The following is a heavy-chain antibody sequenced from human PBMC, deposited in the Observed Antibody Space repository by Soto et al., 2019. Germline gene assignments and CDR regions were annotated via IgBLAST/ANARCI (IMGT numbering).Heavy chain of an antibody. CDR1: GYTFTGYY. Sequence: QVQLVQSGAEVKDSGASVKVSCKASGYTFTGYYIHWVRQAPGQGLEWVGEISPKSGGTRYAQKFQCRVTMTKDTSINTVYMELSNLSPDDTAVYYCGRGRSGELVVFYWGQGTLVTVHS. CDR2: ISPKSGGT. V-gene: IGHV1-2*02. J-gene: IGHJ4*02. D-gene: IGHD1-7*01. CDR3: GRGRSGELVVFY.